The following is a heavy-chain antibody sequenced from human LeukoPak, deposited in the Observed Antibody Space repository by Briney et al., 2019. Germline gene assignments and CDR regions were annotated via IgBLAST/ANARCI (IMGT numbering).Heavy chain of an antibody. Sequence: SETLSLTCNVSGGSIRPYYWSWIRQPPGKGLEWIGYFFYSGSTNYNPSLKSRVTMSVDTSKNQFSLKLSSVTAADTAVYYCASSIAVAGTNWFDPWGQGTLVTVSS. D-gene: IGHD6-19*01. J-gene: IGHJ5*02. V-gene: IGHV4-59*12. CDR1: GGSIRPYY. CDR2: FFYSGST. CDR3: ASSIAVAGTNWFDP.